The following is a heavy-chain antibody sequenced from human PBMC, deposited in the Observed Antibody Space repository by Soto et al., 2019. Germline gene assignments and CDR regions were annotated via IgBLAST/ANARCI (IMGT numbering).Heavy chain of an antibody. CDR1: GYGFSSYS. J-gene: IGHJ6*02. CDR2: IYPADSDV. Sequence: PCQSLTVACRAAGYGFSSYSIYQESQMPGKGLEWMGIIYPADSDVRYSESSEGHVTISVDKSISTAYLQWSSLKASDTAIYYCATSPSPTPFFGMAVWAQGTMVT. V-gene: IGHV5-51*01. D-gene: IGHD2-2*01. CDR3: ATSPSPTPFFGMAV.